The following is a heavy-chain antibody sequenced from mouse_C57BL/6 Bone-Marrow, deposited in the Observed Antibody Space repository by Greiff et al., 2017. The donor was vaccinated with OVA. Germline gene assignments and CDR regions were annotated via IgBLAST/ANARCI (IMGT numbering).Heavy chain of an antibody. CDR1: GFTFSSYG. Sequence: EVQGVESGRDLVKPGGSLKLSCAASGFTFSSYGMSWVRQTPDKRLEWVATISSGGSYTYYPDSVKGRFTISRDNAKNTLYLQMSSLKSEDTAMYYCARRGYFDYWGQGTTLTVSS. CDR3: ARRGYFDY. V-gene: IGHV5-6*01. J-gene: IGHJ2*01. CDR2: ISSGGSYT.